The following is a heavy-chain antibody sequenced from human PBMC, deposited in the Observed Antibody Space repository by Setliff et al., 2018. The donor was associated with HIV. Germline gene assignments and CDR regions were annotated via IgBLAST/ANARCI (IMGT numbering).Heavy chain of an antibody. CDR1: GFKAGNFA. CDR3: SRGVSVAGLYYFDS. J-gene: IGHJ4*02. D-gene: IGHD2-8*01. CDR2: IKGKPYGGTA. Sequence: PGGSLRLSCTMSGFKAGNFALSWFRLARGKGLEWVGFIKGKPYGGTAEYAASVKDRFKISRGESEIRSDSETTAHLEMNDLKIEDTAVYYCSRGVSVAGLYYFDSWGQGTQVTVSS. V-gene: IGHV3-49*03.